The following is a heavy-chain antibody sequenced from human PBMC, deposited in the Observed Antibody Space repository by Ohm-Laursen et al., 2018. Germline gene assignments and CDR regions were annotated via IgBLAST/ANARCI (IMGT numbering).Heavy chain of an antibody. CDR3: ARGAYAS. CDR1: GFTFSSYG. D-gene: IGHD3-16*01. V-gene: IGHV3-7*01. J-gene: IGHJ5*02. CDR2: IKQDGSEK. Sequence: SLRLSCSASGFTFSSYGMSWVRQAPGKGLEWVANIKQDGSEKYYVDSVKGRFTISRDNAKNSLYLQMNSLRADDTAVYYCARGAYASWGQGTLVTVSS.